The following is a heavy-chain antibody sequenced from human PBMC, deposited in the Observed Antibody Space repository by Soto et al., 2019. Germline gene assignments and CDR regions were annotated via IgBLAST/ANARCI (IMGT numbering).Heavy chain of an antibody. CDR3: ARGLIAAAGIFDY. CDR1: GFTFSSYA. V-gene: IGHV3-23*01. D-gene: IGHD6-13*01. CDR2: ISGSGGST. J-gene: IGHJ4*02. Sequence: SCAASGFTFSSYAMSWVRQAPGKGLEWVSAISGSGGSTYYADSVKGRFTISRDNSKNTLYLQMNSLRAEDTAVYYCARGLIAAAGIFDYWGQGTLVTVSS.